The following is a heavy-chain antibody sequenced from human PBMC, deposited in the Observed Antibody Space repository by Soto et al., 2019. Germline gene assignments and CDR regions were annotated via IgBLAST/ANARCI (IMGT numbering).Heavy chain of an antibody. Sequence: PSETLSLTCSVSGGSISSGYYYWSWIRQPPGKGLEWIGNIYYSGSTNYNPSLKSRVTISVDTSKNQFSLKLSSVTAADTAVYYCAIYYGDHEHYFDYWGQGTLVTVSS. D-gene: IGHD4-17*01. CDR3: AIYYGDHEHYFDY. J-gene: IGHJ4*02. CDR1: GGSISSGYYY. V-gene: IGHV4-30-4*01. CDR2: IYYSGST.